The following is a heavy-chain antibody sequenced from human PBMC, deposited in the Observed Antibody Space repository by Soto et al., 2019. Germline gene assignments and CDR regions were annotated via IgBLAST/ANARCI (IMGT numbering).Heavy chain of an antibody. V-gene: IGHV3-7*01. D-gene: IGHD3-3*01. J-gene: IGHJ6*02. CDR2: IKQDGSEK. CDR3: ARAGVYDFWSGYYDYYYYGMDV. Sequence: GGSLRLSCAAPGFTFSSYWMSWVRQAPGKGLEWVANIKQDGSEKYYVDSVKGRFTISRDNAKNSLYLQMNSLRAEDAAVYYCARAGVYDFWSGYYDYYYYGMDVWGQGTTVTVSS. CDR1: GFTFSSYW.